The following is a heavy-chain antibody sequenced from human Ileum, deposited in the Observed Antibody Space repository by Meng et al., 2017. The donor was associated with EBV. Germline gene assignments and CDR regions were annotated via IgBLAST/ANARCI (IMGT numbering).Heavy chain of an antibody. Sequence: GPLKQWGHGLLDPSETLSLTCAVYGGFFSGYYWSWIRQSPGKGLEWIGEINHSGSTNYNPSLKSRVTISVDTSKNQFSLKLTSVTAADTAVYYCAREARSSGYHPGIGPWGQGTLVTVSS. CDR3: AREARSSGYHPGIGP. V-gene: IGHV4-34*02. CDR2: INHSGST. CDR1: GGFFSGYY. D-gene: IGHD3-22*01. J-gene: IGHJ5*02.